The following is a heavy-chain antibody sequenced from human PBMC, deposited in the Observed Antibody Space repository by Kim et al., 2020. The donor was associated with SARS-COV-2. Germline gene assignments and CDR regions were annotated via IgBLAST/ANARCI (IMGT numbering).Heavy chain of an antibody. D-gene: IGHD2-15*01. J-gene: IGHJ4*02. CDR3: ASSYEANRCSGGSCYSTY. V-gene: IGHV4-4*02. CDR1: GGSISSSNW. CDR2: IYHSGST. Sequence: SETLSLTCAVSGGSISSSNWWSWVRQPPGKGLEWIGEIYHSGSTNYNPSLKSRVTISVDKSKNQFSLKLSSVTAADTAVYYCASSYEANRCSGGSCYSTYWRQGTLVTVSS.